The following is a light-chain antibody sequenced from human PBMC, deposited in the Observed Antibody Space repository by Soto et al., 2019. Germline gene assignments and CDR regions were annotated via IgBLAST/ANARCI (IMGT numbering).Light chain of an antibody. CDR3: QQYESYFP. Sequence: DIQMTQSPSTLSASVGDRVTIACRASPSISYLLSWYQQKSGKAPKLLIYDASSLESGVPSRFSGVGSESGFTLSHADLQPDEFASCFCQQYESYFPFGQGTKLGLK. CDR2: DAS. J-gene: IGKJ2*01. CDR1: PSISYL. V-gene: IGKV1-5*01.